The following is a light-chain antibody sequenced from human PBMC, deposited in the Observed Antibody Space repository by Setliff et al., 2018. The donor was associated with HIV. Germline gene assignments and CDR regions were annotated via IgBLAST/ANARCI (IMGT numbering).Light chain of an antibody. J-gene: IGLJ1*01. CDR2: DVS. CDR3: SSYTSSYTFV. Sequence: QSALAQPASMSESPGQSITISCTGTSSDVGGYDYVSWYQQHPGKAPKLMIYDVSNRPSGVSNRFSGSKSGNTASLTISGLQAEDEADYYCSSYTSSYTFVFGTGTKVTVL. CDR1: SSDVGGYDY. V-gene: IGLV2-14*03.